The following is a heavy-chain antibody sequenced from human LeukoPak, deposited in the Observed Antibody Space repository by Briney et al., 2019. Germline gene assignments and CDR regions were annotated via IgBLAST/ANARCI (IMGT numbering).Heavy chain of an antibody. CDR3: AREEATAVVTLDY. J-gene: IGHJ4*02. CDR1: GYTFTSYG. CDR2: ISAYNGNT. V-gene: IGHV1-18*01. Sequence: ASVKVSCKASGYTFTSYGINWVRQAPGQGLEWLGWISAYNGNTNYAQKLQGRVTMTTDTSTSIAYMELRSLRSDDTAVYYCAREEATAVVTLDYWGQGTLVTVSS. D-gene: IGHD4-23*01.